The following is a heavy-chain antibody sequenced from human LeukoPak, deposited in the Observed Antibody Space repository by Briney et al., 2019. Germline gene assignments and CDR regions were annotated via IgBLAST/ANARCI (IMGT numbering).Heavy chain of an antibody. CDR1: GYRFSTYW. D-gene: IGHD1-1*01. Sequence: GESLKISCKGSGYRFSTYWIAWVRQMPGKGLEWMGIIYPGDSDTRYSPSFQGQVTISADKSVNTAYLQWSSLKASDTAIYYCARQTGTFDYWGQGTLVTVSS. CDR2: IYPGDSDT. J-gene: IGHJ4*02. V-gene: IGHV5-51*01. CDR3: ARQTGTFDY.